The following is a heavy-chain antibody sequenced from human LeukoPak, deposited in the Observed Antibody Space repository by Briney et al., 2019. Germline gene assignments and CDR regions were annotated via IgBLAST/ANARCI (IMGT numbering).Heavy chain of an antibody. CDR2: IIPIFGTA. CDR3: ARGSLRSSNNPLYWFDP. V-gene: IGHV1-69*13. D-gene: IGHD6-13*01. Sequence: GASVKVPCKASGGTFSSYAISWVRQAPGQGLEWMGGIIPIFGTANYAQKFQGRVTITADESTSTAYMELSSLRSEDTAVYYCARGSLRSSNNPLYWFDPWGQGTLVTVSS. J-gene: IGHJ5*02. CDR1: GGTFSSYA.